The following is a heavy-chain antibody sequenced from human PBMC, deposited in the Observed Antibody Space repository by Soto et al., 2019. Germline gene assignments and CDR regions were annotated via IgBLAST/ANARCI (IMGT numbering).Heavy chain of an antibody. V-gene: IGHV1-46*03. J-gene: IGHJ4*02. D-gene: IGHD7-27*01. CDR1: GGTFSSYT. Sequence: ASVKVSCKASGGTFSSYTISWVRQAPGQGLEWMGIINPSRATTTYAQRFQDRVTMTRDTSTSTVYMDLSSLRSDDTAVYYCARAQAWGIHDYWGQGTLVTVPS. CDR3: ARAQAWGIHDY. CDR2: INPSRATT.